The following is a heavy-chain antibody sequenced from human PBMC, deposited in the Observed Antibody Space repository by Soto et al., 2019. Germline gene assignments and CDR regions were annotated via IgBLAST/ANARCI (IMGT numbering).Heavy chain of an antibody. CDR3: AKYGLGDILTGYPVY. CDR2: ISGSGGST. CDR1: GFTFSSYA. J-gene: IGHJ4*02. V-gene: IGHV3-23*01. Sequence: GGSLRLSCAASGFTFSSYAMSWVRQAPGKGLEWVSAISGSGGSTYYADSVKGRVTISRDNSKNTLYLQMNSLRAEDTAVYYCAKYGLGDILTGYPVYWGQGTLVTVSS. D-gene: IGHD3-9*01.